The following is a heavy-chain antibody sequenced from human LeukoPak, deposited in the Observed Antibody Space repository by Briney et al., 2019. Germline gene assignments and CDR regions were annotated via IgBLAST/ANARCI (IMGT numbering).Heavy chain of an antibody. Sequence: GESLKISCKGSGYSFTTYWIARVRQMPGKGLEWMGIIYPGDSDTRYSPFFQGQVTISADKSISTAFLQWSSLKASDTAMYYCARQQVAYYYYYGMDVWGKGTTVTVSS. CDR1: GYSFTTYW. J-gene: IGHJ6*04. CDR2: IYPGDSDT. CDR3: ARQQVAYYYYYGMDV. D-gene: IGHD2-15*01. V-gene: IGHV5-51*01.